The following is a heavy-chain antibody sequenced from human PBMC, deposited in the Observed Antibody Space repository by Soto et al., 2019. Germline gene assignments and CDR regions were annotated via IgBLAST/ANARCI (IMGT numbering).Heavy chain of an antibody. CDR1: GYSFTTYW. CDR2: IYPDDSDT. D-gene: IGHD6-13*01. Sequence: PGESLKISCKASGYSFTTYWIGWVRQMPGKGLEWMGIIYPDDSDTRYSPSFQGQVTISADKSITTAYLQMNSLRAEDTAVYYCAREGADSSSWYYYYYGMDVWGQGTTVTVSS. CDR3: AREGADSSSWYYYYYGMDV. J-gene: IGHJ6*02. V-gene: IGHV5-51*01.